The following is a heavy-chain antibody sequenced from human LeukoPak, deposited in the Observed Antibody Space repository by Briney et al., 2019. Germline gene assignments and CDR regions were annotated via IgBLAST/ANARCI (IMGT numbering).Heavy chain of an antibody. Sequence: GGSLRLSCAASGFTFSSYSMNWVRQAPGKGLEWVSYISSSSSTIYYADSVKGRFTISRDNAKNSLYLQTNSLRDEDTAVYYCARGTLRWGQGTLVTVSS. J-gene: IGHJ4*02. CDR2: ISSSSSTI. V-gene: IGHV3-48*02. CDR1: GFTFSSYS. CDR3: ARGTLR.